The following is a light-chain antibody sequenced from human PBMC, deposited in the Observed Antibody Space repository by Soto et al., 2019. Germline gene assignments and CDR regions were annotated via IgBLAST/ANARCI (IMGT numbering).Light chain of an antibody. CDR1: QSVSSN. V-gene: IGKV3-15*01. J-gene: IGKJ1*01. Sequence: EIVMTQSPATLSVSPGERATLSCRASQSVSSNLAWYQQKRGQGPRLLIYGASTRATGIPARFSGSGSGTEFTITISSLQSEDFAVYYCHQYNNWPLCTFGQGTKVEIK. CDR2: GAS. CDR3: HQYNNWPLCT.